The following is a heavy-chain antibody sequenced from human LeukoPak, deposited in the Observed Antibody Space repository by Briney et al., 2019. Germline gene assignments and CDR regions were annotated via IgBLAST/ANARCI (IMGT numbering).Heavy chain of an antibody. Sequence: SETLSLTCTVSGHSISRGYFWGWIRQPPGEGLEWIGVGSMYHTCITYYDPSLKSQVTISIDTSKNEFSLKLSSVTAADTAVYYCARVTTWAVDYWGQGTLVTVSS. CDR2: MYHTCIT. J-gene: IGHJ4*02. CDR1: GHSISRGYF. CDR3: ARVTTWAVDY. D-gene: IGHD1-14*01. V-gene: IGHV4-38-2*02.